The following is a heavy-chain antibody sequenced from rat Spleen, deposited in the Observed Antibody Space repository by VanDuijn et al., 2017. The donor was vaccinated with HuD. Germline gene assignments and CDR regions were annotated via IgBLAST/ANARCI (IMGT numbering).Heavy chain of an antibody. CDR3: ARHAVTARGVMDA. CDR2: ISPSGGST. V-gene: IGHV5-25*01. CDR1: GFTFSDYY. Sequence: EVQLVESDGGLVQPGRSLKLSCAASGFTFSDYYMAWVRQAPTKGLEWVASISPSGGSTYYRDSVKGRFTVSRDNAKSTLYLQMDSLRSEDTATYYCARHAVTARGVMDAWGQGVMVTVSS. J-gene: IGHJ2*01. D-gene: IGHD1-1*01.